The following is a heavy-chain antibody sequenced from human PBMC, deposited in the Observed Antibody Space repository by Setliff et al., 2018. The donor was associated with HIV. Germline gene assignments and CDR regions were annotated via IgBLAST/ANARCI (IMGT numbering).Heavy chain of an antibody. J-gene: IGHJ4*02. V-gene: IGHV4-38-2*02. CDR2: IYHGGST. CDR1: GGSISSYY. D-gene: IGHD2-15*01. Sequence: LSLTCTVSGGSISSYYWSWIRQPPGKGLEWIGSIYHGGSTLYNRSLKSRVTISVDTSKHQFSLKLTSVTAADTALYYCARGTMLVVAATPGRQWRAHFDYWGQGTLVTVSS. CDR3: ARGTMLVVAATPGRQWRAHFDY.